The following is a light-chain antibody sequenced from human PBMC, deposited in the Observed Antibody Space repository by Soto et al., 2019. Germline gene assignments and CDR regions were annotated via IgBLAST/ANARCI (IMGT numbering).Light chain of an antibody. CDR3: QQSFSNPLT. J-gene: IGKJ4*01. CDR2: AAS. CDR1: QTISSY. Sequence: DIQMTQSPSSLSASVGDRVTITCRASQTISSYLNWYQQRPGKAPKLLIYAASSLQSGVPSRFSGSGSGTDFSLTISDLQPEYFASYYCQQSFSNPLTVGGGTKVDIK. V-gene: IGKV1-39*01.